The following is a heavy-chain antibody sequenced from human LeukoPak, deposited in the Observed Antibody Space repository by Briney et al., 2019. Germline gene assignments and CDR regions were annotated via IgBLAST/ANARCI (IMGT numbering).Heavy chain of an antibody. CDR3: ARFRTWGDKAFDY. CDR1: GFTFNAFG. CDR2: TGTTSVSI. J-gene: IGHJ4*02. D-gene: IGHD2-21*02. V-gene: IGHV3-48*01. Sequence: GGALKLSCAASGFTFNAFGMKWVRQAPGKGVEGGSYTGTTSVSIYYADSVKGRFTISRDSAKNSLYLQMNSLRAEDTAVYYCARFRTWGDKAFDYWGQGTLVTVSS.